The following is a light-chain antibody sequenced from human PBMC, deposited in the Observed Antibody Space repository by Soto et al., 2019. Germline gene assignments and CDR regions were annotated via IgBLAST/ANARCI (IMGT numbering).Light chain of an antibody. Sequence: EIVLTQPPATLSLSPGERATLSCRASQSIGRFLAWYQHKPGQAPRLLIYDASSRATGIPARFSASGSETDLALTISSLAPEDFAVYYCQQRSSRPREISFGQGTRLEIK. CDR3: QQRSSRPREIS. J-gene: IGKJ5*01. V-gene: IGKV3-11*01. CDR1: QSIGRF. CDR2: DAS.